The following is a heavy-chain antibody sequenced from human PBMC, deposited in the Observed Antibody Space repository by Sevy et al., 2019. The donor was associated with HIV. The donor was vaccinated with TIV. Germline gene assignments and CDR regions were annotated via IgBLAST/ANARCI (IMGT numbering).Heavy chain of an antibody. D-gene: IGHD3-3*01. CDR1: GGTFSSYA. J-gene: IGHJ6*02. CDR3: ARVQGGFLEWLNDYYYYYGMDV. V-gene: IGHV1-69*13. CDR2: IIPIFGTA. Sequence: ASVKVSCKASGGTFSSYAISWVRQAPGQGLEWMGGIIPIFGTANYAQKFQGRVTITADESTSTAYMELNSLRSEDTAVYYCARVQGGFLEWLNDYYYYYGMDVWGQGTTVTVSS.